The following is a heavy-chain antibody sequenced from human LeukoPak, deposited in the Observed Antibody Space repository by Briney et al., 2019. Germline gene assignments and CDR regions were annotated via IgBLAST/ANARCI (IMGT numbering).Heavy chain of an antibody. CDR3: ATARIMITFGGAAPRQDNDY. Sequence: ASVKISCKVSGYTFTDYYMHWVQQAPGKGLELMGLVDPEDGETIYAEKFQGRVTITADTSTDTAYMELSSLRSEDTAVYYCATARIMITFGGAAPRQDNDYWGQGTLVTVSS. CDR1: GYTFTDYY. D-gene: IGHD3-16*01. CDR2: VDPEDGET. J-gene: IGHJ4*02. V-gene: IGHV1-69-2*01.